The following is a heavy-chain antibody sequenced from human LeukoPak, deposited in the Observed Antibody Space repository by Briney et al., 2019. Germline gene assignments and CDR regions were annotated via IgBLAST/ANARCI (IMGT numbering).Heavy chain of an antibody. V-gene: IGHV3-30*02. J-gene: IGHJ6*03. Sequence: GGSLRLSCAASGFTFRGFGLHWVRQAPGKGLEWVALIRSDGTIDTYADSVKDRFTIYRDNSKSTLYLQMNSLRAEDTAVYYCAKMWGASNHYYYIDVWGEGTTVTVSS. CDR2: IRSDGTID. D-gene: IGHD4-11*01. CDR3: AKMWGASNHYYYIDV. CDR1: GFTFRGFG.